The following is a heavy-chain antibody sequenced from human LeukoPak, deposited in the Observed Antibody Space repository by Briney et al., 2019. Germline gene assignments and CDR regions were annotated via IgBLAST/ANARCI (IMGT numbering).Heavy chain of an antibody. J-gene: IGHJ4*02. CDR3: ARGVYDSSGYSPFFDY. V-gene: IGHV4-30-2*01. CDR2: IYHSGST. Sequence: SETPSLTCAVSGGSISSGGYSWSWIRQPPGKGLEWIGYIYHSGSTYYNPSLKSRVTISVDRSKNQFSLKLSSVTAADTAVYYCARGVYDSSGYSPFFDYWGQGTLVTVSS. D-gene: IGHD3-22*01. CDR1: GGSISSGGYS.